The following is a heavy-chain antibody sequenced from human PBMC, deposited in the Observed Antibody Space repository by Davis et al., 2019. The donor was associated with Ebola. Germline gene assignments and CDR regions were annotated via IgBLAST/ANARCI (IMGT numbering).Heavy chain of an antibody. CDR3: TTPGIAVAGDY. CDR1: GFTFSGSA. Sequence: GGSLRLSCAASGFTFSGSAMHWVRQASGKGLEWVGRIRSKANSYATAYAAPVKGRFTISRDDSKNTAYLQMNSLKTEDTAVYYCTTPGIAVAGDYWGQGTLVTVSS. V-gene: IGHV3-73*01. D-gene: IGHD6-19*01. CDR2: IRSKANSYAT. J-gene: IGHJ4*02.